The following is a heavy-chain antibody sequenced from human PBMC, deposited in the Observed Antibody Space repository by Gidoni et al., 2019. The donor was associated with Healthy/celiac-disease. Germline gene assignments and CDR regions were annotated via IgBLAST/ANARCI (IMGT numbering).Heavy chain of an antibody. CDR2: INHSGST. Sequence: QVKLQQWGAGLLTPSDTMSIPCAVYGGSFSGYYWCWIRQPPGKGLEWIGEINHSGSTTYTPSLKSRVTISVDTSKNQFSLKLSSVTAADTAVYYCARYDFWSGSVDYWGQGTLVTVSS. J-gene: IGHJ4*02. V-gene: IGHV4-34*01. D-gene: IGHD3-3*01. CDR3: ARYDFWSGSVDY. CDR1: GGSFSGYY.